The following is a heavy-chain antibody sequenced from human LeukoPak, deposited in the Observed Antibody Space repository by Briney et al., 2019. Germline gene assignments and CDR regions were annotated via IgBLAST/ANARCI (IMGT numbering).Heavy chain of an antibody. J-gene: IGHJ4*02. CDR1: GFTFSSYS. CDR2: ISSSSSYI. Sequence: GGSLRLSCAASGFTFSSYSMNWVRQAPGKGLEWVSSISSSSSYIYYADSVKGRFTISRDNAKNSLYLQMNSLRAEDTAVYYCARATASGSYYGGFDYWGQGTLVPVSS. D-gene: IGHD1-26*01. CDR3: ARATASGSYYGGFDY. V-gene: IGHV3-21*01.